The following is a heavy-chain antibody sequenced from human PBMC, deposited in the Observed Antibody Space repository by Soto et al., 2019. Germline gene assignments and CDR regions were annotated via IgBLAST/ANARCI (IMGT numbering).Heavy chain of an antibody. CDR1: GGTFSSYA. V-gene: IGHV1-69*13. J-gene: IGHJ4*02. CDR2: IIPIFGTA. Sequence: SVKVSCKASGGTFSSYAISWVRQAPGQGLEWMGGIIPIFGTANYAQKFQGRVTITADESTSTAYMELSSLRSEDTAVYYCARDRTAYSSGWYYAYWGQGTLVTVSS. D-gene: IGHD6-19*01. CDR3: ARDRTAYSSGWYYAY.